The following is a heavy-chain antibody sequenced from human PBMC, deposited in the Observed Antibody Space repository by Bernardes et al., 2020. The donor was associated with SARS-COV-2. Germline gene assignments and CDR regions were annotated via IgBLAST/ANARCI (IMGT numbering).Heavy chain of an antibody. CDR2: MNPNSGNT. Sequence: ASVKVSCKASGYTFTSYDINWVRQATGQGLEWMGWMNPNSGNTGYAQKFQGRVTMTRNTSISTAYMELSSLRSEDTAVYYCARARAAISSILTGYLGSSGYYYYGMDVWGQGTTVTVSS. D-gene: IGHD3-9*01. J-gene: IGHJ6*02. CDR1: GYTFTSYD. CDR3: ARARAAISSILTGYLGSSGYYYYGMDV. V-gene: IGHV1-8*01.